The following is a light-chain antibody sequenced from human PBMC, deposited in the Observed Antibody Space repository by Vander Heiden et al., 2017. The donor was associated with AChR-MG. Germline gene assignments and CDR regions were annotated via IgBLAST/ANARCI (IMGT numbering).Light chain of an antibody. Sequence: DIQLTQSPSFLSASVGDRVTITCRASQGVSTYLAWYQQKPGTAPKLLIYSASTLQLGVPSRFSGSGSGTEFTLTVNSRQPEDFATYFCQQLNTYPFTLGNGTKVNIK. CDR1: QGVSTY. CDR3: QQLNTYPFT. V-gene: IGKV1-9*01. J-gene: IGKJ3*01. CDR2: SAS.